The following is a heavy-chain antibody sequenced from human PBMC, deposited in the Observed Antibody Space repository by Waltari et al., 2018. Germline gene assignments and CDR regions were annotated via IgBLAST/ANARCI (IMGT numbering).Heavy chain of an antibody. J-gene: IGHJ4*02. D-gene: IGHD3-9*01. CDR3: ARGDPTAGAIDY. V-gene: IGHV3-13*01. Sequence: EVQLVESGGGLVQPGGSLRLSRAASGFRLRPYAMPWVRQVRGKGLEWVASIGAAGETKYLDSVKGRFTISRESAKNSLNLQMNSLTGGDTAVYHCARGDPTAGAIDYWGQGTLVTVSS. CDR1: GFRLRPYA. CDR2: IGAAGET.